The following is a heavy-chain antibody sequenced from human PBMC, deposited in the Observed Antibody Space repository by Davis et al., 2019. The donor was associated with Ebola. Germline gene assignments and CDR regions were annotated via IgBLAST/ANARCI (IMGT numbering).Heavy chain of an antibody. V-gene: IGHV3-73*01. D-gene: IGHD6-19*01. Sequence: GESLKISCAASGFTFSNVWMNWVRQAPGKGLEWVGRIRSKANSYATAYAASVKGRFTISRDDSKNTAYLQMNSLKTEDTAVYYCTIAVAGDDYWGQGTLVTVSS. CDR1: GFTFSNVW. CDR3: TIAVAGDDY. CDR2: IRSKANSYAT. J-gene: IGHJ4*02.